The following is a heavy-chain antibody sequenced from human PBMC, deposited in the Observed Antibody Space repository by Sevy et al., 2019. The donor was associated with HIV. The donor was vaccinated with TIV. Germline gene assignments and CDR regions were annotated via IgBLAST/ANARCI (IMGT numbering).Heavy chain of an antibody. CDR1: GFTFSNAW. J-gene: IGHJ4*02. V-gene: IGHV3-15*01. CDR2: IKSRTDGGTT. CDR3: TTEVPDFWSGKRDY. D-gene: IGHD3-3*01. Sequence: GGSLRLSCAASGFTFSNAWMSWVRQAPGKGLEWVGRIKSRTDGGTTDYAAPVKGRFTISRDDSKNTLYLQMNSLKTEDTAVYYCTTEVPDFWSGKRDYWGQGTLVTVSS.